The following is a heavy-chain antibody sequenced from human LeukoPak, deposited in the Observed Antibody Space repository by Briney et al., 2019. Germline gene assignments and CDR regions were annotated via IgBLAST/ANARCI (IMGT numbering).Heavy chain of an antibody. D-gene: IGHD3-3*01. CDR2: IYYSGST. J-gene: IGHJ4*02. CDR3: ATPGYYDLDYFDY. V-gene: IGHV4-31*03. CDR1: GGSISSGGYY. Sequence: SQTLSLTCTVSGGSISSGGYYWSWIRQHPGKGLEWIGYIYYSGSTYYNPSLKSRVTISVDTSKNQFSLKLSSVTAADTAVYYCATPGYYDLDYFDYWGQGTLVTVSS.